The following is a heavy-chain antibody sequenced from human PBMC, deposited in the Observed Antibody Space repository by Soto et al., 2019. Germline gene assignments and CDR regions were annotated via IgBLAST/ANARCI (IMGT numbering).Heavy chain of an antibody. V-gene: IGHV3-23*01. Sequence: GGSLRLSCAASGFTFSSYAMSWVRQAPGKGLEWVSAISGSGGSTYYADSVKGRFTISRDNSKNTLYLQMNSLRAEDTAVYYCAKDIQVGYSSSWYDYYYYGMDVWGQGTTVTVSS. CDR1: GFTFSSYA. CDR3: AKDIQVGYSSSWYDYYYYGMDV. CDR2: ISGSGGST. J-gene: IGHJ6*02. D-gene: IGHD6-13*01.